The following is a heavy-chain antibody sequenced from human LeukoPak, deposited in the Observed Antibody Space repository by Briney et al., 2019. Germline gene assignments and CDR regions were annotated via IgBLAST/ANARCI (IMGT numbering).Heavy chain of an antibody. J-gene: IGHJ6*02. CDR3: AKASAASYYYGMDV. CDR2: ISGSGGST. Sequence: GGSLRLSCAASGFTFSSYAMSGVRQAPGKGLEWVSAISGSGGSTYYADPVKGRFTISRDNSKNTLYLQMNSLRAEDTAVYYCAKASAASYYYGMDVWGQGTTVTVSS. D-gene: IGHD2-2*01. V-gene: IGHV3-23*01. CDR1: GFTFSSYA.